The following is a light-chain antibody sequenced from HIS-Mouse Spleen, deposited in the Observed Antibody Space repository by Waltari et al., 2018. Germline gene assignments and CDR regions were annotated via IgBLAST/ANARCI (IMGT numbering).Light chain of an antibody. CDR3: QVWDSSSDHVV. Sequence: SYVLTQPPSVSVAPGKTARITCGGNNIGSKSVHWYQQKPGQAPVLVVYDDSARPSGIPKRFSGSNAGNTATLPISRVEAGDEADYYCQVWDSSSDHVVFGGGTKLTVL. CDR1: NIGSKS. V-gene: IGLV3-21*03. CDR2: DDS. J-gene: IGLJ2*01.